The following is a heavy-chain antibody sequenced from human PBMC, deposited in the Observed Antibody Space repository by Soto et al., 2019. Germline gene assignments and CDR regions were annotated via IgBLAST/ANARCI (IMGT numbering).Heavy chain of an antibody. CDR2: ISYSRST. V-gene: IGHV4-31*03. CDR1: GGSISRGCYY. D-gene: IGHD6-13*01. Sequence: QVQLPDSGPGLVKPSQTLSLTGTVSGGSISRGCYYLSWIRQHPEMGLAWLGYISYSRSTFYNAPIKIRLSISVDPSKIQLSLNVSSVTTADTAVYYCARDDSSSWHFCDYWGQGIPVTFSS. CDR3: ARDDSSSWHFCDY. J-gene: IGHJ4*02.